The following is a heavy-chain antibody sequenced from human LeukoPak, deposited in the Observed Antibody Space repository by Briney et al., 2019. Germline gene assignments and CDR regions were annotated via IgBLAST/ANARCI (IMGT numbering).Heavy chain of an antibody. Sequence: ASVKVSCKASGYTFTGYYMHWVRQAPGQGLEWMGWINTNTGNPTYAQGFTGRFVFSLDTSVSTAYLQISSLKAEDTAVYYCARVYYYGSGSRRYGMDVWGQGTTVTVSS. CDR2: INTNTGNP. J-gene: IGHJ6*02. V-gene: IGHV7-4-1*02. CDR1: GYTFTGYY. CDR3: ARVYYYGSGSRRYGMDV. D-gene: IGHD3-10*01.